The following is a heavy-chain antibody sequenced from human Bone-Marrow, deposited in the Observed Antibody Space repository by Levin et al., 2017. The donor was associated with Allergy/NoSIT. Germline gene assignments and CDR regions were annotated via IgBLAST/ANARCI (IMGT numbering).Heavy chain of an antibody. Sequence: GALRLSCVASGFTFRNYNMNWVRQGPGKGLEWLSYINSYSNTIYYADSVQGRLTISRDNAKNSLYLQMNSLRAEDTAQYYCARGEIGTMGVWGQGTTVTVSS. CDR1: GFTFRNYN. CDR3: ARGEIGTMGV. CDR2: INSYSNTI. V-gene: IGHV3-48*01. J-gene: IGHJ6*02.